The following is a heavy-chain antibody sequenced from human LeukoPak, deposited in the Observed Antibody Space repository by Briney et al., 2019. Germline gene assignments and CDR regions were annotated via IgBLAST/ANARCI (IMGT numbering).Heavy chain of an antibody. CDR3: AREVRYFALGDY. D-gene: IGHD3-9*01. J-gene: IGHJ4*02. CDR1: GFTFSNYE. V-gene: IGHV3-48*03. CDR2: ISNFGDII. Sequence: GGSLRLSCAASGFTFSNYEMNWVRQAPGKGLEWISHISNFGDIIHYADSVRGRFTISRDNAKNSLYLQMNSLRAEDTAVYYCAREVRYFALGDYWGQGTLVTVSS.